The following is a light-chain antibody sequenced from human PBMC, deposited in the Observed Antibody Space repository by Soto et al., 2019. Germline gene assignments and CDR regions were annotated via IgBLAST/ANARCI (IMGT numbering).Light chain of an antibody. J-gene: IGLJ1*01. CDR2: EVS. CDR1: SSDIGVYNY. Sequence: QSALTQPPSASGSPGQSATISCTGTSSDIGVYNYVSWYQQHPGKAPKLMIYEVSERPSGVPDRFSGSKSGNTASLTVSGLQTEDEADYYCSSYAGSNNLYVFGTGTKLTVL. CDR3: SSYAGSNNLYV. V-gene: IGLV2-8*01.